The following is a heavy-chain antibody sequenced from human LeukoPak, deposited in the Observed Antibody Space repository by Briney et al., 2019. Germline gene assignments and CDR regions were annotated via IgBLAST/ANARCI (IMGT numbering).Heavy chain of an antibody. J-gene: IGHJ4*02. CDR2: IYYSGST. V-gene: IGHV4-59*01. CDR3: ARDQSYHEGYFDY. CDR1: GGSINSYY. Sequence: SETLSLPCTVSGGSINSYYCSWIRQPPGKGLEWIGYIYYSGSTNYNPSLKSRVTISVDTSKNQFSLKLSSVTAADTAVYYCARDQSYHEGYFDYWGQGTLVTVFS. D-gene: IGHD2-2*01.